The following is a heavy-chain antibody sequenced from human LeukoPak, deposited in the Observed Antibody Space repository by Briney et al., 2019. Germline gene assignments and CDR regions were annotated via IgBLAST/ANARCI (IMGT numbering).Heavy chain of an antibody. CDR3: AKELKQWLNPYYFDY. V-gene: IGHV3-23*01. D-gene: IGHD6-19*01. Sequence: GGSLRLSCAASGFTFSSYAMSWVRQAPGKGLEWVSAISGGGGSTYYADSVKGRFTISRDNSKNTLYLQMNSLRAEDTAVYYCAKELKQWLNPYYFDYWGQGTLVTVSS. J-gene: IGHJ4*02. CDR1: GFTFSSYA. CDR2: ISGGGGST.